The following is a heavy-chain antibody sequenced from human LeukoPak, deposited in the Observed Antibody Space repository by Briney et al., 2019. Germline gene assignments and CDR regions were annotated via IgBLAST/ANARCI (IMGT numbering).Heavy chain of an antibody. CDR2: ISGSGVST. CDR1: GFTFSSYA. V-gene: IGHV3-23*01. Sequence: PGGSLRLSCAASGFTFSSYAMTWVRQAPGKGLEWVSAISGSGVSTYYADSVKGRFTISRDNSKNTLYLQMNSLRAEDTAAYYCAKDDAYCSGGSCNPGYFDYWGQGTLVTVSS. D-gene: IGHD2-15*01. J-gene: IGHJ4*02. CDR3: AKDDAYCSGGSCNPGYFDY.